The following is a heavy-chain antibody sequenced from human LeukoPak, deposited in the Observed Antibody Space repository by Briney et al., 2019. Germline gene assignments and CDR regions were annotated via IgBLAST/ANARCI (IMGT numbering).Heavy chain of an antibody. CDR3: ARGPSGYHNT. D-gene: IGHD5-12*01. CDR2: ISGSGGST. V-gene: IGHV3-23*01. CDR1: GFTFSSYD. J-gene: IGHJ4*02. Sequence: SGGSLRLSCASSGFTFSSYDMSWVRQAPGKGLEWVSGISGSGGSTYYAGSVKGRFTISRDNSKNTLYLQMNSLRAEDTAVYYCARGPSGYHNTGGQGTLVTVSS.